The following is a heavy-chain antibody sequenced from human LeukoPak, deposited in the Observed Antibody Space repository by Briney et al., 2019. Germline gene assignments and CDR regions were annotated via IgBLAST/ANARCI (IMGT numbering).Heavy chain of an antibody. D-gene: IGHD2-2*01. J-gene: IGHJ3*02. Sequence: SETLSLTCTVSGGSISSYYWSWIRQPPGKGLEWIGEINHSGSTNYNPSLKSRVTISVDTSKNQFSLKLSSVTAADTAVYYCARPYLDIVVVPAAMAQGAFDIWGQGTMVTVSS. CDR1: GGSISSYY. CDR2: INHSGST. CDR3: ARPYLDIVVVPAAMAQGAFDI. V-gene: IGHV4-34*01.